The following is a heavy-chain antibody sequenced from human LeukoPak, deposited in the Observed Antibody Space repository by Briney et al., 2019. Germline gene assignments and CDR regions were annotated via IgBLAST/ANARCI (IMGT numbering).Heavy chain of an antibody. CDR1: GYSFTNYW. D-gene: IGHD6-19*01. J-gene: IGHJ4*02. CDR3: ARQIAVAGNFYFDY. V-gene: IGHV5-51*01. Sequence: GESLKISCKGSGYSFTNYWISWVRQMPGKGLEWMGIIDPGDSDTRYSPSFQGQVTISADKSISTAYLQWSSLKASDTAMYYCARQIAVAGNFYFDYWGQGTLVTVSS. CDR2: IDPGDSDT.